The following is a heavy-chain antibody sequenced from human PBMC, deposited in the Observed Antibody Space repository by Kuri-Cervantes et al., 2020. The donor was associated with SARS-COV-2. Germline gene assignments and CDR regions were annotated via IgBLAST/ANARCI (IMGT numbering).Heavy chain of an antibody. Sequence: ASVKVSCKASGYTFTSYDSNWVRQATGQGLEWMGWMNPNSGNTGYAQKFQGRVTITRNTSISTAYMELSSLRSEDTAVYYCARSVSRTIFGVGNWFDPWGQGTLVTVSS. J-gene: IGHJ5*02. V-gene: IGHV1-8*03. CDR1: GYTFTSYD. CDR3: ARSVSRTIFGVGNWFDP. D-gene: IGHD3-3*01. CDR2: MNPNSGNT.